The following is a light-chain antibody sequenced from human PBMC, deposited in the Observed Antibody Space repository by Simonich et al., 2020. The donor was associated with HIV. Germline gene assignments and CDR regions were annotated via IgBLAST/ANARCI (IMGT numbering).Light chain of an antibody. CDR3: QQFNSYPYT. CDR2: DAS. CDR1: QDINSA. V-gene: IGKV1-13*02. Sequence: AIQLTQSPSSLSASVGDRVTITCRASQDINSALAWYQQKPGKAPKLLIYDASSLESGVPSRFSGRGSGTDFTLTISSLQPEDFATYYCQQFNSYPYTFGQGTKLEIK. J-gene: IGKJ2*01.